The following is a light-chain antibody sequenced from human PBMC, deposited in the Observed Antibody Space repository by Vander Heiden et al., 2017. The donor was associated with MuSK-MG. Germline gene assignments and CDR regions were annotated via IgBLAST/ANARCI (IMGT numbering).Light chain of an antibody. CDR2: AAS. CDR3: QQSDSTPIT. CDR1: QSISSY. V-gene: IGKV1-39*01. Sequence: QSAGSASVGDRVTITCRASQSISSYLNWYQQKPGKAPKLLIYAASSLQSGVPSRFSDSGSGTDFTLTISSLQPEDFATYYCQQSDSTPITFGQGTQLEIK. J-gene: IGKJ5*01.